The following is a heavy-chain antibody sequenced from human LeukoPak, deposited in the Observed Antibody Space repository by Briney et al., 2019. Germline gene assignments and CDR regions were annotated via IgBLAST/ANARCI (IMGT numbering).Heavy chain of an antibody. V-gene: IGHV4-39*02. J-gene: IGHJ4*02. CDR1: GGSIRANSYY. Sequence: PSETLSLTCTVSGGSIRANSYYWAWIRQPPRKGLEWIGTLYYNGSTYLNPSLKSRVTISVDTSRNHFSLSLNSVTAADTATYYCARPPRDDYGGFGLDSWGQGIPVSVYS. CDR3: ARPPRDDYGGFGLDS. D-gene: IGHD4-23*01. CDR2: LYYNGST.